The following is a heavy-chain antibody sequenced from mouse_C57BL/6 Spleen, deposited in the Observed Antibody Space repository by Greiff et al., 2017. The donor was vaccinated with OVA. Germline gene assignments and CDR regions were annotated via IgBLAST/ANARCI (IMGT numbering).Heavy chain of an antibody. J-gene: IGHJ4*01. CDR1: GYTFTSYW. CDR3: ARGGVTTVVDAMDY. V-gene: IGHV1-55*01. CDR2: IYPGSGST. Sequence: QVQLQQPGAELVKPGASVKMSCKASGYTFTSYWITWVKQRPGQGLEWIGDIYPGSGSTNYNEKFKSKATLTVDTSSSTAYMQLSSLTSEDSAVYYCARGGVTTVVDAMDYWGQGTSVTVYS. D-gene: IGHD1-1*01.